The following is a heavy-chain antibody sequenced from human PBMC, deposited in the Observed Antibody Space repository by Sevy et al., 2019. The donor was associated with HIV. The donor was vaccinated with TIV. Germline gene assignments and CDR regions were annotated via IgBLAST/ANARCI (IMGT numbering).Heavy chain of an antibody. CDR3: ARGIWSSSWYEYFDL. CDR1: GFTFSSYS. D-gene: IGHD6-13*01. CDR2: ISSSSSTI. V-gene: IGHV3-48*02. J-gene: IGHJ2*01. Sequence: GGSLRLSCAASGFTFSSYSMNWVRQDPGRGLEWVSYISSSSSTIYYADSVKGRFTISRDNAKNSLYLQMNSLRDEDTAVYYCARGIWSSSWYEYFDLWGRGTLVTVSS.